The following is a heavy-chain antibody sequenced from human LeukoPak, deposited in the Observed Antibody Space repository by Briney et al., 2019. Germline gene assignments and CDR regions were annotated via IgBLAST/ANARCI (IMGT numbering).Heavy chain of an antibody. CDR1: GFTFSSYE. J-gene: IGHJ4*02. V-gene: IGHV3-48*03. Sequence: PGGSLRLSCAASGFTFSSYEMNWVRQAPGKGLEWVSYISSSGSTIYYADSVKGRFTISRDNAKNSLYLQMNSLRAEDTAVYYCARDGYFDYIPFDYWGQGTLVTVSS. D-gene: IGHD3-9*01. CDR2: ISSSGSTI. CDR3: ARDGYFDYIPFDY.